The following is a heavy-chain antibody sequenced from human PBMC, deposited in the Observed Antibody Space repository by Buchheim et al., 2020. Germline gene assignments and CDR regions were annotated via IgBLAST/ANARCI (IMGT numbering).Heavy chain of an antibody. CDR3: ARDRIPDYYGSGSAAGMDV. CDR1: GGSISSGDYY. D-gene: IGHD3-10*01. J-gene: IGHJ6*02. CDR2: IYYSGST. V-gene: IGHV4-30-4*01. Sequence: QLQLQESGPGLVKPSETLSLTCTVSGGSISSGDYYWSWIRQPPGKGLEWIGYIYYSGSTYYNPSLKSRVTISVDTSKNQFSLKLSSVTAADTAVYYCARDRIPDYYGSGSAAGMDVWGQGTT.